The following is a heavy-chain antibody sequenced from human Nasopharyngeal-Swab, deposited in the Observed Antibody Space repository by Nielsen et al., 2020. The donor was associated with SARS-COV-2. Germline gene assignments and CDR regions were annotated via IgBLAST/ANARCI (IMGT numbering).Heavy chain of an antibody. J-gene: IGHJ4*02. Sequence: SETLSLTCAASGGSISSGGYSWSWIRQPPGKGLEWIGYIYHSGSTYYNPSLKSRVTISVDRSKNQFSLKLSSVTAADTAVYYCAGGYCSGGSCHTENNFDYWGQGTLVTVSS. D-gene: IGHD2-15*01. CDR2: IYHSGST. CDR1: GGSISSGGYS. CDR3: AGGYCSGGSCHTENNFDY. V-gene: IGHV4-30-2*01.